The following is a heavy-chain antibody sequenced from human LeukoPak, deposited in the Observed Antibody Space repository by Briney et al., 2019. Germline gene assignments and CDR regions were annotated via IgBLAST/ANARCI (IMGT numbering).Heavy chain of an antibody. Sequence: GSSVKVSCKASGGTFSSYAISWVRQAPGQGLEWMGGIIPIFGTANYAQKFQGRVTITADESTSTAYMELSSLRSEDTAVYYCAEYSPLDGVVVPAAMPVYYYGMDVWGQGTTVTVSS. V-gene: IGHV1-69*01. CDR1: GGTFSSYA. CDR3: AEYSPLDGVVVPAAMPVYYYGMDV. CDR2: IIPIFGTA. D-gene: IGHD2-2*01. J-gene: IGHJ6*02.